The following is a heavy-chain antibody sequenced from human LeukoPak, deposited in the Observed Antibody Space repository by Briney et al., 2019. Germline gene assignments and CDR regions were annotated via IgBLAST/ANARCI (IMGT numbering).Heavy chain of an antibody. CDR2: IYYSGST. J-gene: IGHJ5*02. Sequence: SETLSLTGTVSGGSISSSSYYWGWIRQPPGKGLEWIGSIYYSGSTYYNPSLKSRVTISVDTSKNQFSLKLSSVSAADTAVYYCARVMVVSSSSVWFDPWGQGTLVTVSS. CDR3: ARVMVVSSSSVWFDP. V-gene: IGHV4-39*07. D-gene: IGHD6-6*01. CDR1: GGSISSSSYY.